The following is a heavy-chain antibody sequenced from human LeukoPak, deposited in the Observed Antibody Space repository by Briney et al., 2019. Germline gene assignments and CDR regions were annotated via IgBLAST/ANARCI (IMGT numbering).Heavy chain of an antibody. Sequence: ASVKVSCKASGYTFTSYDINWVRQATGQGLEWMGWMKPNSGNIGFAQKFQGRVTMTRNTSISTAYMELSSLRAEDTAVYYCARERDTVWELDAFDIWGQGTMVTVSS. D-gene: IGHD1-26*01. CDR2: MKPNSGNI. V-gene: IGHV1-8*01. CDR1: GYTFTSYD. J-gene: IGHJ3*02. CDR3: ARERDTVWELDAFDI.